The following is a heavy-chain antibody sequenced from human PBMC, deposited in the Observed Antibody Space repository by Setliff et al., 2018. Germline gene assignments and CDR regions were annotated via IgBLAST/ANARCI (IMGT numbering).Heavy chain of an antibody. CDR2: SIPINDLA. D-gene: IGHD6-13*01. V-gene: IGHV1-69*10. J-gene: IGHJ5*02. Sequence: ASVKVSCKASGDIFSSNGITWVRQAPGQGLEWVGGSIPINDLATYAQKFQGRVTITADKSTSTVYMELISLRSEDTAVYYCARDPFAVRAATNWYDHWGQGTLVTVSS. CDR1: GDIFSSNG. CDR3: ARDPFAVRAATNWYDH.